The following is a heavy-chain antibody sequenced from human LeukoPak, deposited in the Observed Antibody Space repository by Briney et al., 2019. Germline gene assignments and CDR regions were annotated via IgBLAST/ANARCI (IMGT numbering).Heavy chain of an antibody. CDR2: INHSGST. Sequence: SETLSLTWAVYGGSFSGYYWSWIRQPPGKGLEWIGEINHSGSTNYNPSLRSRVTISVGTSKNQFSLKLSSVTAADTAVYYCARGPRGTNWLFWASEYYFDYWGQGTLVTVSS. D-gene: IGHD7-27*01. V-gene: IGHV4-34*01. J-gene: IGHJ4*02. CDR3: ARGPRGTNWLFWASEYYFDY. CDR1: GGSFSGYY.